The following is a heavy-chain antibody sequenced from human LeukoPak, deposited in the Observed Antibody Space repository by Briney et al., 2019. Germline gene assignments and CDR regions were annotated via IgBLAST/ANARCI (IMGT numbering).Heavy chain of an antibody. J-gene: IGHJ6*03. D-gene: IGHD2-2*01. CDR2: IKSETDGCTT. V-gene: IGHV3-15*01. CDR1: GYTFSNAW. CDR3: SGCSSTSCSSLYMDV. Sequence: GGSLRLSCGASGYTFSNAWMSWVRQAQGKGLEWVGRIKSETDGCTTDYAAPVKGRFTISRDDSKSTLYLQMNSLKTEDTAVYYCSGCSSTSCSSLYMDVWGKGTTVTVSS.